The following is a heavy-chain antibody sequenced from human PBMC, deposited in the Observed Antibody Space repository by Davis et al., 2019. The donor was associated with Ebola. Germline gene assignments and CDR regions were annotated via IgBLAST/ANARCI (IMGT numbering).Heavy chain of an antibody. CDR2: ISYDGSNK. CDR3: ARGYNWNYFTGLGDY. J-gene: IGHJ4*02. V-gene: IGHV3-30*03. Sequence: GESLKISCAASGFTFSSYGMHWVRQAPGKGLEWVAVISYDGSNKYYADSVKGRFTISRDNSKNTLYLQMNSLRAEDTAVYYCARGYNWNYFTGLGDYWGQGTLVTVSS. D-gene: IGHD1-7*01. CDR1: GFTFSSYG.